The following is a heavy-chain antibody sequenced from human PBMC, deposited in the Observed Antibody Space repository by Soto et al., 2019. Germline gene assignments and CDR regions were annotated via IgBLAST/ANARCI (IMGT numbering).Heavy chain of an antibody. J-gene: IGHJ4*02. D-gene: IGHD3-10*01. V-gene: IGHV1-69*01. CDR2: ILPSFGTP. CDR3: ARDRSDYDSGNCYNRIDF. CDR1: GGIFSTYA. Sequence: QVQLVQSGAEVKKPGSSVKVSCKASGGIFSTYAISWLRQAPGQGLEWRGGILPSFGTPNYAQRFQGRVTITADESTTSSYLELSRLKYEDTAVYYCARDRSDYDSGNCYNRIDFWGQGTLVTVSS.